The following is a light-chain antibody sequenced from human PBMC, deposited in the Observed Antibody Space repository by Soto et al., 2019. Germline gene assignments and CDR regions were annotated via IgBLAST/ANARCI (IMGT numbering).Light chain of an antibody. CDR3: QQYNNWLSVT. Sequence: EIVMTQSPATLSVSPGERAILSCRASQSISSNLAWYQQKPGQAPRLLIYDASTRATDIPARFSGSGSETEFTLTISSLQSEDFAVYYCQQYNNWLSVTFGQGTKLQIK. J-gene: IGKJ2*01. CDR2: DAS. V-gene: IGKV3D-15*01. CDR1: QSISSN.